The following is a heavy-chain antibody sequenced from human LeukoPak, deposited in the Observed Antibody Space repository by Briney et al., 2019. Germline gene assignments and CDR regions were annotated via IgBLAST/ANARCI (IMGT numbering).Heavy chain of an antibody. CDR1: GGSISSGGYY. CDR3: AEDLGDYHPGY. V-gene: IGHV4-30-2*01. D-gene: IGHD3-16*01. CDR2: IYHSGST. Sequence: SETLSLTCTVSGGSISSGGYYWSWIRQPPGKGLEWIGYIYHSGSTYYNPSLKSRVTISVDRSKNQFSLKLSSVTAADTAVYYWAEDLGDYHPGYWGRETLVTLPS. J-gene: IGHJ4*02.